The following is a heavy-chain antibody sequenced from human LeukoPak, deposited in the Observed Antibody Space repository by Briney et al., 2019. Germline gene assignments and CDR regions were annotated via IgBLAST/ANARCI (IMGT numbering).Heavy chain of an antibody. CDR3: AKDSCGGSCYVIDY. D-gene: IGHD2-15*01. J-gene: IGHJ4*02. Sequence: GRSLRLSCAASGFTFHDYAMHWVRHATGKGLEWVSGMSGYSGRIGYEDSVKGRLTISTDNPKNSLYLQLNSLRTEHTALYCCAKDSCGGSCYVIDYWGAGTLVSVSS. CDR1: GFTFHDYA. CDR2: MSGYSGRI. V-gene: IGHV3-9*01.